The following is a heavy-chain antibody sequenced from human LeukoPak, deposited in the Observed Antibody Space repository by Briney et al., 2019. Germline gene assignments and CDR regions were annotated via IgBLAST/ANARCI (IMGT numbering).Heavy chain of an antibody. J-gene: IGHJ4*02. CDR1: GFTFSSNY. V-gene: IGHV3-53*01. D-gene: IGHD6-19*01. CDR2: IYSGGST. Sequence: GGSLRLSCAASGFTFSSNYMSWVRQAPGKGLEWVSVIYSGGSTYYADSVKGRFTISRDNSKNTLYLQMNSLRAEDTAVYYCARERASGWYVGDYWGQGTLVTVSS. CDR3: ARERASGWYVGDY.